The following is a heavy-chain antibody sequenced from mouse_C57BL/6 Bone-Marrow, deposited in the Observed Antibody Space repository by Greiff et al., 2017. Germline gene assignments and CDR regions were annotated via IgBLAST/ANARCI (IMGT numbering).Heavy chain of an antibody. Sequence: EVQLQQSGAELVRPGASVKLSCTASGFNIKDDYMHWVKQRPEQGLEWIGWIDPENGDTEYASKFQGKATITADTSSNTAYLQLSSLTSEDTAVYYCTTCGIGGFDYWGQGTTLTVYS. CDR3: TTCGIGGFDY. CDR2: IDPENGDT. D-gene: IGHD2-14*01. V-gene: IGHV14-4*01. CDR1: GFNIKDDY. J-gene: IGHJ2*01.